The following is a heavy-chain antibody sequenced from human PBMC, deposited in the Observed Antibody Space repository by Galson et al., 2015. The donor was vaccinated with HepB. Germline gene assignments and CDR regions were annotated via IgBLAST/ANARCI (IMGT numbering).Heavy chain of an antibody. Sequence: CAISGDSVSSTSAVWNWIRQSPSRGLEWLGRTYFRSKWDSDYAVSVKSRITINADTSKNQFSLQLNSVTPDDTAVYFCASIRSPDAFDIWGQGTMVTVSS. CDR2: TYFRSKWDS. CDR1: GDSVSSTSAV. V-gene: IGHV6-1*01. D-gene: IGHD6-19*01. J-gene: IGHJ3*02. CDR3: ASIRSPDAFDI.